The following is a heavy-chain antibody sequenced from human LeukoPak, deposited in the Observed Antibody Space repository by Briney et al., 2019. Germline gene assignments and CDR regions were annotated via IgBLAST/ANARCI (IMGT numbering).Heavy chain of an antibody. J-gene: IGHJ1*01. CDR3: ASDRTYCSSTNCYSGYFQY. V-gene: IGHV1-18*01. CDR1: GYTFTTYG. CDR2: ISAYNGNT. D-gene: IGHD2-2*01. Sequence: GASVKVSCKASGYTFTTYGINWVRQAPGQGLEWMGWISAYNGNTNYAQKLQGRVTMTTDTSTSTAYMELRSLRSDDTAVYYCASDRTYCSSTNCYSGYFQYWGQGTLVTVSS.